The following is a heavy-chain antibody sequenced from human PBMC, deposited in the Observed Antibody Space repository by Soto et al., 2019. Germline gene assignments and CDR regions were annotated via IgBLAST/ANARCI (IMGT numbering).Heavy chain of an antibody. CDR2: ISSNGGST. CDR1: GFTFSSYA. J-gene: IGHJ4*02. CDR3: ARGSAYNLIPNAFDY. V-gene: IGHV3-64*01. D-gene: IGHD1-20*01. Sequence: EVQLVESGGGLVQPGGSLRLSCAASGFTFSSYAMHWVRQAPGKGLEYVSAISSNGGSTYYANSVKGRFTISRDNSKNTLYLQMGSLRSEDMAVYYCARGSAYNLIPNAFDYWGQGTLVTVSS.